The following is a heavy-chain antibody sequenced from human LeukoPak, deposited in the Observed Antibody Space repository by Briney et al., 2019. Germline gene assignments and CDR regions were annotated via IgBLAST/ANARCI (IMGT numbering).Heavy chain of an antibody. D-gene: IGHD6-13*01. CDR1: GLTFSSYS. CDR3: AKRIATAGIQYFLH. Sequence: GGSLRLSCAASGLTFSSYSMNWVRQAPGKGLEWVSTISGSGSNTYYADSVKGRFTISRDNSKNTLYLQANSLRAEDTAVYYCAKRIATAGIQYFLHWGQGALVTVSS. J-gene: IGHJ1*01. V-gene: IGHV3-23*01. CDR2: ISGSGSNT.